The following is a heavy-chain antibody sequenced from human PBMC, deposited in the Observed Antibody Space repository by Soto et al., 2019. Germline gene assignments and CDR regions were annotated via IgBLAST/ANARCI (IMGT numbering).Heavy chain of an antibody. D-gene: IGHD2-15*01. CDR1: GGSISIYY. CDR2: MFYTGST. V-gene: IGHV4-59*01. J-gene: IGHJ4*02. Sequence: SDTLSLTCTVSGGSISIYYWSWIRQPPGKGLELIGYMFYTGSTNYNPSLKSRVTISIDTSKNQFSLKLSSVSAADTAVYYCARVRYCSGGSCYTPAPFDYWGQGTLVTVSS. CDR3: ARVRYCSGGSCYTPAPFDY.